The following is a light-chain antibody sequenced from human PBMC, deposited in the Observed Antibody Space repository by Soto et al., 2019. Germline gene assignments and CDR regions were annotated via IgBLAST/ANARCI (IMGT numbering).Light chain of an antibody. V-gene: IGKV1-39*01. J-gene: IGKJ1*01. Sequence: DIQMTQSPSSLSASVGDRVTIICRASQSISSYLNWYQQKPGKAPKLLIYAASSLQSGVPSRFSGSGSGTDFTLTISSLQPEDFATYYCQQSYSTLWTFGQGTKVDIK. CDR3: QQSYSTLWT. CDR2: AAS. CDR1: QSISSY.